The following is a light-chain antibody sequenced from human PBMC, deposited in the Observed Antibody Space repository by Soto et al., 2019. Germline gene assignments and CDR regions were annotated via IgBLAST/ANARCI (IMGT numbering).Light chain of an antibody. CDR3: ISYTDRQSYL. J-gene: IGLJ1*01. CDR1: SSDIGSYDH. V-gene: IGLV2-14*03. Sequence: QSVLTQPASVSGSPGQSITISCSGTSSDIGSYDHVAWYQQFPGKSPKLIIYAVCDRPSGVSDRFSGSKSGISASLTISGLQTEDEADYYCISYTDRQSYLFGTGTKVTVL. CDR2: AVC.